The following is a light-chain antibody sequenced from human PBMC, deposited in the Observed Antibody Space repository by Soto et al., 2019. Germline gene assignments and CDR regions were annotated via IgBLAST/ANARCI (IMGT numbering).Light chain of an antibody. V-gene: IGKV3-20*01. CDR1: QSPSSSY. Sequence: EFVLTQSPGTLSLSPGERATLSCRASQSPSSSYFAWYQQKPGQAPRLLIYGVSSKATGIPDRFSGSGSGTDFTLVISRLEPEDFAVYFCQHYGTSPLTYGRGTKVEIK. CDR3: QHYGTSPLT. J-gene: IGKJ1*01. CDR2: GVS.